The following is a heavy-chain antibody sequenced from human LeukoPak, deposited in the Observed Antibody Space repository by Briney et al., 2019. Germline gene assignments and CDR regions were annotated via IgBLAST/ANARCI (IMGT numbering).Heavy chain of an antibody. CDR2: ISSSGSTI. J-gene: IGHJ3*02. Sequence: PGGSLRLSCAASGFTFSSYEMNWVRQAPGKGLEWVSYISSSGSTIYYADSVKGRFTISRDNAKNSLYLQMNSLRAEDTAVYYCARDHHRRLYDSLARDTSDIWGQGTMVTVSS. D-gene: IGHD3-22*01. CDR3: ARDHHRRLYDSLARDTSDI. CDR1: GFTFSSYE. V-gene: IGHV3-48*03.